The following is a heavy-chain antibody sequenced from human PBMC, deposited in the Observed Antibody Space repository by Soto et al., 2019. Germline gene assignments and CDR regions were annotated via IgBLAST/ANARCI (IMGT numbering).Heavy chain of an antibody. D-gene: IGHD6-19*01. J-gene: IGHJ4*02. Sequence: EVQLLESGGGLVQPGGSLRLSCAASGFTFSSYAMSWVRQAPGKGLEWVSAISGSGGSTYYADSVKGRFTISRDNSKNTLYLQMNSLRAEDTAVYYCAKASWWLVLRNYYFDYWGQGTLVTVSS. CDR1: GFTFSSYA. CDR2: ISGSGGST. CDR3: AKASWWLVLRNYYFDY. V-gene: IGHV3-23*01.